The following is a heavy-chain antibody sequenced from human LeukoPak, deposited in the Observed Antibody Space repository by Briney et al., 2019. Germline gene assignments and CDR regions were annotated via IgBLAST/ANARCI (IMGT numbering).Heavy chain of an antibody. D-gene: IGHD2-15*01. J-gene: IGHJ4*02. CDR1: GGSISSGDYY. CDR2: IYYSEST. CDR3: ARQYCSGGSCYYFDY. V-gene: IGHV4-30-4*01. Sequence: TSETLSLTCTVSGGSISSGDYYWSWIRQPPGKGLEWIGYIYYSESTYYNPSLKSRVTISVDTSKNQFSLKLNSVTAADTAVYYCARQYCSGGSCYYFDYWGQGTLVTVSS.